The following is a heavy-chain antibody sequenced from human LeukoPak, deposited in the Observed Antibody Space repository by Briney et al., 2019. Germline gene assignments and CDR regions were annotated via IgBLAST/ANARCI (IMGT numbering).Heavy chain of an antibody. CDR3: ARTILELWLPGAFDY. D-gene: IGHD5-18*01. CDR1: GGSFSGYY. CDR2: INHSGST. Sequence: AETLSLTCAVYGGSFSGYYWSWVRQAPGKGLEWVGEINHSGSTNYDPSLKSRVTISVDTSKSQFSLKLSSVTAADTAVYYCARTILELWLPGAFDYWGQGTLVTVSS. J-gene: IGHJ4*02. V-gene: IGHV4-34*01.